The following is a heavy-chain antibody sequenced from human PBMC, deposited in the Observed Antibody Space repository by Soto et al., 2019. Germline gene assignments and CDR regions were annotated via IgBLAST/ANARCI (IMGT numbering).Heavy chain of an antibody. CDR1: GGSISSYY. CDR2: IYYSGST. V-gene: IGHV4-59*01. Sequence: QVQLQESGPGLVKPSETLSLTCTVSGGSISSYYWSWIRQPPGKGLEWIGYIYYSGSTNYNPSLKSRVTISVDTSKNQFSLKLSSVTAADTAVYYCARVGGSRKADYWGQGTLVTVSS. J-gene: IGHJ4*02. CDR3: ARVGGSRKADY. D-gene: IGHD3-16*01.